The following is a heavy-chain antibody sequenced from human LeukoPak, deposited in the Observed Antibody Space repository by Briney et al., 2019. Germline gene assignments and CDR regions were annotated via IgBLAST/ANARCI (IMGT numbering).Heavy chain of an antibody. CDR1: GFTFSSYD. Sequence: GGSLRLSCEASGFTFSSYDMHWVRQAPGKGLEWVAFIRYDGSNKYYADSVKGRFTISRDNSNNTLYLQMNSLRAEDTAVYYCARPTLTGYHNWALNYWGQGTLVTVSS. D-gene: IGHD3-9*01. CDR3: ARPTLTGYHNWALNY. CDR2: IRYDGSNK. V-gene: IGHV3-30*02. J-gene: IGHJ4*02.